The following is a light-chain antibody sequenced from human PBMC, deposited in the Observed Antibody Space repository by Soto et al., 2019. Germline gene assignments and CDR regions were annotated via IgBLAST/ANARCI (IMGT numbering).Light chain of an antibody. J-gene: IGKJ1*01. CDR1: QSVSSY. CDR3: QQRSNWPT. CDR2: DAS. V-gene: IGKV3-11*01. Sequence: EIVLTQSPATLSLSPGERATLSCRASQSVSSYLAWYQQKPCQAPRLLIYDASNRATGIPARFSGSGSGTDFALTISSLEPEDIAVYYCQQRSNWPTFGQGTKVEIK.